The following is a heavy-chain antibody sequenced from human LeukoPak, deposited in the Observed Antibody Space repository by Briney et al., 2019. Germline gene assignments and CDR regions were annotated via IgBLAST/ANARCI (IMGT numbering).Heavy chain of an antibody. Sequence: ASVKVSCKASGGTFSSYAISWVRQAPGQGLEWMGRIIPIFGTANYAQKFQGRVTITTDESTSTAYMELSSLISDDTAVYYCARDSALIVGASPYYYYYYMDVWGKGTTVTVSS. V-gene: IGHV1-69*05. D-gene: IGHD1-26*01. CDR2: IIPIFGTA. J-gene: IGHJ6*03. CDR1: GGTFSSYA. CDR3: ARDSALIVGASPYYYYYYMDV.